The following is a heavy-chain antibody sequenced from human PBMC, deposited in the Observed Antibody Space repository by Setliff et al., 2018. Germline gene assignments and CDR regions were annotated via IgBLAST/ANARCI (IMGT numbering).Heavy chain of an antibody. CDR1: GGSISNYY. CDR2: IYYTGST. V-gene: IGHV4-59*01. CDR3: AKDGVGPTYTYFFDY. Sequence: SETLSLTCTVSGGSISNYYWSWIRQPPGKGLEWIGYIYYTGSTTYSPSLKSRVTISPDTSKNQFHLTVKSVTEADTAVYYCAKDGVGPTYTYFFDYWGQGTQVTVSS. J-gene: IGHJ4*02. D-gene: IGHD1-26*01.